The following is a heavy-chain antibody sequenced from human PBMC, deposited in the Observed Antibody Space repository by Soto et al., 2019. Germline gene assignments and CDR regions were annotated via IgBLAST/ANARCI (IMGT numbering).Heavy chain of an antibody. D-gene: IGHD3-10*01. CDR2: IYYSGST. V-gene: IGHV4-59*01. Sequence: SETLSLTCTVSGGSISSYYWSWIRQPPGKGLEWIGYIYYSGSTNYNPSLKSRVTISVDTSKNQFSLKLSSVTAADTAVYYCGGSGSYYAYFDYWGQGTLVTVSS. CDR1: GGSISSYY. J-gene: IGHJ4*02. CDR3: GGSGSYYAYFDY.